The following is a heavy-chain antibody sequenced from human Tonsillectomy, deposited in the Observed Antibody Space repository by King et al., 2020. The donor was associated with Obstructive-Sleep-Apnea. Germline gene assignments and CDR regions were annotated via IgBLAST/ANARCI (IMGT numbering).Heavy chain of an antibody. V-gene: IGHV3-30-3*01. CDR2: ISYDGSNK. D-gene: IGHD6-19*01. CDR3: ASAFHSCWYFSFSTNQKTFDY. CDR1: GFTFSSYA. Sequence: VQLVESGGGVVQPGRSLRLSCAASGFTFSSYAMHWVRQAPGKGLEWVAVISYDGSNKYYADSVKGRFTISRDNSKNTLYLQMNSLRAEDTAVYYCASAFHSCWYFSFSTNQKTFDYWGQGTLVTVSS. J-gene: IGHJ4*02.